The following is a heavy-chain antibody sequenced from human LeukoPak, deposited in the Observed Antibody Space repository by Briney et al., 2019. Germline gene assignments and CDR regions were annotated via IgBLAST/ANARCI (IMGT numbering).Heavy chain of an antibody. D-gene: IGHD3-10*01. CDR1: GGTFSSYA. Sequence: GASVKVSCKASGGTFSSYAISWVRQAPGQGLEWMGRIIPILGIANYAQKFQGRVTITADKSTSTAYMELSSLRSEDTAVYYCASARYYYGSGSTRGLFWFDPWGQGTLVTVSS. CDR3: ASARYYYGSGSTRGLFWFDP. V-gene: IGHV1-69*04. J-gene: IGHJ5*02. CDR2: IIPILGIA.